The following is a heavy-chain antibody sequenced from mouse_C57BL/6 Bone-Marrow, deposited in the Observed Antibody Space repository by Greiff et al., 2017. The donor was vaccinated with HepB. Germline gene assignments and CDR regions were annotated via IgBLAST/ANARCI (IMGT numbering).Heavy chain of an antibody. CDR3: ARNYGSSGDWYFDV. V-gene: IGHV3-1*01. D-gene: IGHD1-1*01. CDR1: GYSITSGYD. Sequence: DVQLQESGPGMVKPSQSLSLTCTVTGYSITSGYDWHWIRHFPGNKLEWMGYISYSGSTNYNPSLKSRISITHDTSKNHFFLKLNSVTTEDTATYYCARNYGSSGDWYFDVWGTGTTVTVSS. J-gene: IGHJ1*03. CDR2: ISYSGST.